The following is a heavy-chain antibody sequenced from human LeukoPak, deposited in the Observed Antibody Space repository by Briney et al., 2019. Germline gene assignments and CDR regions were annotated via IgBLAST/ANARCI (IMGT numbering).Heavy chain of an antibody. J-gene: IGHJ4*02. V-gene: IGHV3-23*01. CDR2: ISGSGGST. D-gene: IGHD5-18*01. CDR3: ASMSGYSYGPYYYFDY. CDR1: GFTFSSYA. Sequence: SGGSLRFSCAASGFTFSSYALSGVRQAPGKGLEGVSGISGSGGSTNSADSVKGRFTISGDNSKNTLYLQVNSLRAEDTAVYYCASMSGYSYGPYYYFDYWGQGTLVTVSS.